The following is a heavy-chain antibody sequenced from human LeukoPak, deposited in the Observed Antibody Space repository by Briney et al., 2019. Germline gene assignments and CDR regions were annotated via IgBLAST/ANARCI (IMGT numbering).Heavy chain of an antibody. J-gene: IGHJ4*02. CDR1: GGSISSYY. V-gene: IGHV4-4*07. Sequence: SETLSLTCTVSGGSISSYYWSWIRQPAGKGLEWIGRIYTSGSTNYNPSLKSRVTMSVDTSKNQFSLKLSSVTAADTAVYYCARDSNRRDGYNRFDYWGQGTLVTVSS. CDR3: ARDSNRRDGYNRFDY. CDR2: IYTSGST. D-gene: IGHD5-24*01.